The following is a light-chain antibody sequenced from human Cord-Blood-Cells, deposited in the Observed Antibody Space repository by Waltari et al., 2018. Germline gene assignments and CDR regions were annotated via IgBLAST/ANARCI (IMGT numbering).Light chain of an antibody. Sequence: QSALTQPASVSGSPGQSTTLSCTGTSSDGGGYHFASWYQQHPGKAPKLMIHEVSNRPSGVSNRFSGSKSGNTASLTISGLQAEDEADYYCSSYTSSSTYVFGTGTKVTVL. J-gene: IGLJ1*01. V-gene: IGLV2-14*01. CDR3: SSYTSSSTYV. CDR1: SSDGGGYHF. CDR2: EVS.